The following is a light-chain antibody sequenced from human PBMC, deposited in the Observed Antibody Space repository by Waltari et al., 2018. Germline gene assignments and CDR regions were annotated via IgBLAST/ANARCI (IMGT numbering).Light chain of an antibody. CDR2: GAS. CDR3: QQYGSSPPGVT. V-gene: IGKV3-20*01. J-gene: IGKJ3*01. Sequence: EIVLTQSPGTLSLSPGERATLSCRASQSVSSSYLAWYQQKPGQAPRLPIYGASSRATGIPYRFSGSGSGTDFTLTISRLEPEDFAVYYCQQYGSSPPGVTFGPGTKVDIK. CDR1: QSVSSSY.